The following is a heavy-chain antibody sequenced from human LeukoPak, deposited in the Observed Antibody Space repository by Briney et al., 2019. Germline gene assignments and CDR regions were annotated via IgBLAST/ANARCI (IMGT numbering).Heavy chain of an antibody. CDR1: GGSISSSSYY. CDR3: ARAGGWFDP. CDR2: IYYSGGT. J-gene: IGHJ5*02. Sequence: SETLSLTCTVSGGSISSSSYYWSWIRQPPGKGLEWIGYIYYSGGTNYNPSLKSRVTISVDTSKNQFSLKLSSVTAADTAVYYCARAGGWFDPWGQGTLVTVSS. V-gene: IGHV4-61*01.